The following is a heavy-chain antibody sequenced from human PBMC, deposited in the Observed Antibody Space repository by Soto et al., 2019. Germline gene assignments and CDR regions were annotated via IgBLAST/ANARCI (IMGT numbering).Heavy chain of an antibody. CDR2: IIPIFGTA. CDR3: ARGGTRTRELDY. J-gene: IGHJ4*02. Sequence: QVQLVQSGAEVKKPGSSVKLSCKASGSTFSSYAISWVRQAPGEGLEWMGGIIPIFGTANYAQKFQGRVTITADESTSTAYMELSSLRSEDTAVYYCARGGTRTRELDYWGQGTLVTVSS. D-gene: IGHD2-2*01. CDR1: GSTFSSYA. V-gene: IGHV1-69*12.